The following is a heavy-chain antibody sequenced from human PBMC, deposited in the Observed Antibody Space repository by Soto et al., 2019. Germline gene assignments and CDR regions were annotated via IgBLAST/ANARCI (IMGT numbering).Heavy chain of an antibody. CDR3: ASGMDKDGYNWAFDI. Sequence: ASVKVSCKASGYTFTSYAMHWVRQAPGQRLEWMGWINAGNGNTKYSQKFQGRVTITRDTSASTAYMELSSLRSEDTAVYYCASGMDKDGYNWAFDIWGQGTMVTVSS. D-gene: IGHD5-12*01. CDR1: GYTFTSYA. V-gene: IGHV1-3*01. J-gene: IGHJ3*02. CDR2: INAGNGNT.